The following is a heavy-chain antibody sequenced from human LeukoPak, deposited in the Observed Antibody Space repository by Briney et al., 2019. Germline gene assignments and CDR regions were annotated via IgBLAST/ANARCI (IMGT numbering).Heavy chain of an antibody. J-gene: IGHJ4*02. D-gene: IGHD6-13*01. CDR1: GFTFSTYW. Sequence: GGSLRLSCAASGFTFSTYWMTWVRQAPGKGLEWVADIKEDGSQKDYVDSVKGRFTISRDNAKNSLFLQMNSLRAEDTAVYYCAKNSGWYRLDYWGQGILVTVSS. V-gene: IGHV3-7*03. CDR2: IKEDGSQK. CDR3: AKNSGWYRLDY.